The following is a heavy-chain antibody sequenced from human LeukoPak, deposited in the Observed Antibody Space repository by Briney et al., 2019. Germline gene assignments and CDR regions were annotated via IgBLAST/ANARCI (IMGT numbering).Heavy chain of an antibody. CDR3: ARDRAFWSGYYRTYYYYYMDV. V-gene: IGHV3-7*01. CDR2: IKQDGSEK. J-gene: IGHJ6*03. CDR1: GFTFSSYW. Sequence: GESLRLSCAASGFTFSSYWMSWVRQAPGKGLEWVANIKQDGSEKYYVDSVKGRFTISRDNAKNSLYLQLNSLRAEDTAVYHCARDRAFWSGYYRTYYYYYMDVWGKGTTVTVSS. D-gene: IGHD3-3*01.